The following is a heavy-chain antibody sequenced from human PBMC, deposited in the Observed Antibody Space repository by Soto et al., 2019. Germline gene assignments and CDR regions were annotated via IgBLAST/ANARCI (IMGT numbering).Heavy chain of an antibody. Sequence: GASVKVSCKASGGTFSSYTISWVRQAPGQGLEWMGRIIPILGIANYAQKFQGGVTITADKSTSTAYMELSSLRSEDTAVYYCARDRLCQNYDFWSGYCEGTFDYWGQGTLVTVSS. CDR2: IIPILGIA. CDR3: ARDRLCQNYDFWSGYCEGTFDY. V-gene: IGHV1-69*04. J-gene: IGHJ4*02. D-gene: IGHD3-3*01. CDR1: GGTFSSYT.